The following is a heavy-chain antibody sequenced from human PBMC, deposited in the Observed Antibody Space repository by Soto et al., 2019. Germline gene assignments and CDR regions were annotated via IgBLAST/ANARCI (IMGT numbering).Heavy chain of an antibody. V-gene: IGHV3-23*01. CDR1: GFNFGAYA. Sequence: EARLLESGGGLIQPGGSLRLSCVASGFNFGAYAMSWVRQAPGKGLEWVSGISGSSSVTYYTDSVKGRFTISRDNSKNTVYLQRNSLRGEDTDVYYCAKDRSENFWVYYYAMDGWGQGTAVIVSS. J-gene: IGHJ6*02. CDR3: AKDRSENFWVYYYAMDG. D-gene: IGHD6-19*01. CDR2: ISGSSSVT.